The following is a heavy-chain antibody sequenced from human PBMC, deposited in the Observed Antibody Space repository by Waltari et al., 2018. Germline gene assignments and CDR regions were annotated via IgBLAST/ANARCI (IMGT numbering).Heavy chain of an antibody. CDR2: INPNSCDT. V-gene: IGHV1-2*04. CDR1: GYTFTGYY. Sequence: QVQLVQSGAEVKKPGASVQVSCTASGYTFTGYYMHWVRQAPGQGLEWMGWINPNSCDTNYAQKFQGWVTMTRDTSISTAYMELSRLRSDDTAVYYCARVGYGSGSYYLDAFDIWGQGTMVTVSS. CDR3: ARVGYGSGSYYLDAFDI. D-gene: IGHD3-10*01. J-gene: IGHJ3*02.